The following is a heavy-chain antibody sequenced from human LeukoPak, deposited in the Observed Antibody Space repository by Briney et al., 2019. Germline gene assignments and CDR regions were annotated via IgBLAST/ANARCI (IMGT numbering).Heavy chain of an antibody. Sequence: GGSLRLSCAASGFTFSSYAMSWVRQAPGKGLEWVSGISGSGDSTYYADSVKGRFTISRDNSKNTLYLQMNSLRAEDTAVYSCAKETDYNYIYYFDYWGQGTLVSVSS. CDR3: AKETDYNYIYYFDY. J-gene: IGHJ4*02. CDR2: ISGSGDST. V-gene: IGHV3-23*01. CDR1: GFTFSSYA. D-gene: IGHD5-24*01.